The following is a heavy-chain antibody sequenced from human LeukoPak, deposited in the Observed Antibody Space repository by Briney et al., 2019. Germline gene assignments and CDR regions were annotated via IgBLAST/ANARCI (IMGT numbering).Heavy chain of an antibody. V-gene: IGHV3-74*01. CDR2: INSDGSST. D-gene: IGHD6-25*01. J-gene: IGHJ4*02. Sequence: GSLRLSCAASGFTFSSYWMHWVRQAPGKGLVWVSRINSDGSSTSYADSVKGRFTISRDNAKNTLYLQMSSLRAEDTAVYYCARLGSQGGVAALDYWGQGTLVTVSS. CDR1: GFTFSSYW. CDR3: ARLGSQGGVAALDY.